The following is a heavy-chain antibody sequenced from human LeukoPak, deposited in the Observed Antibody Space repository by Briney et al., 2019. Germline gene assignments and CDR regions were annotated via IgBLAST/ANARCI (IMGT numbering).Heavy chain of an antibody. Sequence: GGSLRLSCAASGFTFSSYAMSWVRQAPGEGLEWVSAISYSGGTTYYADSVKGRFTVSRDNSKNTLCLQMNSLRAEDTAVYFCAKLIASATALWGQGTLVTVSS. CDR2: ISYSGGTT. D-gene: IGHD6-25*01. CDR1: GFTFSSYA. V-gene: IGHV3-23*01. J-gene: IGHJ4*02. CDR3: AKLIASATAL.